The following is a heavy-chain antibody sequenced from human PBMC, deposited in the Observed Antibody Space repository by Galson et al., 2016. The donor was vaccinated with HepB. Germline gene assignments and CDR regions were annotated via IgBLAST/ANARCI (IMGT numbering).Heavy chain of an antibody. CDR1: GGTFGSYA. Sequence: SVKVSCKASGGTFGSYAINWLRQAPGQGLEWMGGIIPLLGTSNYAQRFQGRVTTTADKSTRTTYMEVTSLRSEDTAVYYCARCGDNSHFFFPLDVWGQGTSVTVSS. J-gene: IGHJ6*02. CDR3: ARCGDNSHFFFPLDV. CDR2: IIPLLGTS. D-gene: IGHD2-21*02. V-gene: IGHV1-69*10.